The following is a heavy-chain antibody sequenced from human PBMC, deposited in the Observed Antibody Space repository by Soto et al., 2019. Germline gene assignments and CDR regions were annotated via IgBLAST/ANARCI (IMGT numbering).Heavy chain of an antibody. D-gene: IGHD6-6*01. CDR3: AKDGGLYSSSWGYYYYGMDV. Sequence: GGALRLSCAASGFTFSSYGMHWVRQAPSKGLEWVAVISYDGSNKYYADSVKGRFTISRDNSKNTLYLQMNSLRAEDTAVYYCAKDGGLYSSSWGYYYYGMDVWGQGTTVTVSS. CDR2: ISYDGSNK. V-gene: IGHV3-30*18. J-gene: IGHJ6*02. CDR1: GFTFSSYG.